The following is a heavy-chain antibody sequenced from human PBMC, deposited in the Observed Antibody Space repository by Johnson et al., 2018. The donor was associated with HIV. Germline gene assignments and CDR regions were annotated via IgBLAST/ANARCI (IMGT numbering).Heavy chain of an antibody. Sequence: QVQLVESGGGVVQPGRSLRLSCAASGFTFSSYGMHWVRQAPGKGLEWVAVISYDGNNKYYADSLKGRFTISRDNSKNTLYLQMNSLRAEDTAVYYCAKDRVVIAAHDAFDMWGQGTMVTVSS. CDR2: ISYDGNNK. CDR1: GFTFSSYG. J-gene: IGHJ3*02. D-gene: IGHD2-21*01. CDR3: AKDRVVIAAHDAFDM. V-gene: IGHV3-30*18.